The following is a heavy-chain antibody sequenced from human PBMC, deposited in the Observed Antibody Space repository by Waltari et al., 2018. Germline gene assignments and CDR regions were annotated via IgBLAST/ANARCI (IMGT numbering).Heavy chain of an antibody. J-gene: IGHJ4*02. CDR2: INPNSGGT. CDR3: ARWEQGIKQYYFDY. CDR1: GYTFTGYY. D-gene: IGHD1-26*01. V-gene: IGHV1-2*02. Sequence: QVQLVQSGAEVKKPGASVKVSCKASGYTFTGYYMHWVRQAPGQGLGWLGWINPNSGGTNYAQKVQGRVTMTRDTSISTAYMELSRLRSDDTAVYYCARWEQGIKQYYFDYWGQGTLVTVSS.